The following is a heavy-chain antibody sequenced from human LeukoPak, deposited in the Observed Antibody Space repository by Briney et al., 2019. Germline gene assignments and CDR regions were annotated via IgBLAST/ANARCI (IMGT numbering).Heavy chain of an antibody. Sequence: SETLSLTCAVYGGSFSGYYWSWIRQPPGKGLEWIGEINHSRSTNYNPSLKSRVTISVDTSKNQFSLKLSSVTAADTAVYYCARTLAPDSSSWYGYCYGMDVWGQGTTVTVSS. D-gene: IGHD6-13*01. CDR3: ARTLAPDSSSWYGYCYGMDV. CDR1: GGSFSGYY. V-gene: IGHV4-34*01. CDR2: INHSRST. J-gene: IGHJ6*02.